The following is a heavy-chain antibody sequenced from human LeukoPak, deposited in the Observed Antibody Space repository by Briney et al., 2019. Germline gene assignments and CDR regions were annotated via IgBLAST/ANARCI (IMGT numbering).Heavy chain of an antibody. CDR1: GYTFTGYY. D-gene: IGHD1-26*01. J-gene: IGHJ4*02. CDR3: AKDTRELLGGLDY. CDR2: ISYDGSNK. V-gene: IGHV3-30*18. Sequence: SCKASGYTFTGYYMHWVRQAPGKGLEWVAVISYDGSNKYYADSVKGRFTISRDNSKNTLYLQMNSLRAEDTAVYYCAKDTRELLGGLDYWGQGTLVTVSS.